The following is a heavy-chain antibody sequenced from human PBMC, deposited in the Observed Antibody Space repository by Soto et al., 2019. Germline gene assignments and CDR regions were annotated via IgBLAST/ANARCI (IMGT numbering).Heavy chain of an antibody. CDR2: ISYDGSNK. D-gene: IGHD5-18*01. V-gene: IGHV3-30*18. Sequence: GGFLRLSCATPGFTFSSYGMHWVRQAPGKGLEWVAVISYDGSNKYYADSVKGRFTISRDNSKNTLYLQMNSLRAEDTAVYYCAKDIGYSYGYWYYGMDVWGQGTTVTVSS. CDR1: GFTFSSYG. J-gene: IGHJ6*02. CDR3: AKDIGYSYGYWYYGMDV.